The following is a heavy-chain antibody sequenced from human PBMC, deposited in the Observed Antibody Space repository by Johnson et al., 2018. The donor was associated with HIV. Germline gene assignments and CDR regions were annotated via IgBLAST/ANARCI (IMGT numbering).Heavy chain of an antibody. V-gene: IGHV3-30*02. Sequence: QVQLVESGGGVVQPGRSLRLSCAASGFTFSTYGMHWVRQAPGKGLEWVAFIRYDGSNKYYADSVKGRFTISRDNSKNTLYLQMNSLRAEDTAVYYCANIGSGWYSDAFDIWGQGTMVTVSS. CDR1: GFTFSTYG. D-gene: IGHD6-19*01. J-gene: IGHJ3*02. CDR2: IRYDGSNK. CDR3: ANIGSGWYSDAFDI.